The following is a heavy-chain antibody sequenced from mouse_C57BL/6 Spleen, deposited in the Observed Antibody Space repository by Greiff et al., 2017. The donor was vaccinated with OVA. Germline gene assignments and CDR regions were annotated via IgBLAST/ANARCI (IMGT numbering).Heavy chain of an antibody. J-gene: IGHJ2*01. D-gene: IGHD1-3*01. CDR1: GYTFTDYN. V-gene: IGHV1-22*01. CDR3: ARKWLGPVAFDY. Sequence: VQLQQSGPELVKPGASVKMSCKASGYTFTDYNMHWVKQSHGKSLEWIGYINPNNGGTSYNQKFKGKATLTVNKSSSTAYMELRSLTSEDSAVYYCARKWLGPVAFDYWGQGTTLTVSS. CDR2: INPNNGGT.